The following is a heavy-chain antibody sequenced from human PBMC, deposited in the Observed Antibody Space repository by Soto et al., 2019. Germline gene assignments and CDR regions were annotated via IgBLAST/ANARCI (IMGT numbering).Heavy chain of an antibody. Sequence: PGGSLRLSCAASGFTFSSYEMNWVRQAPGKGLEWVSYISSSGSTIYYADSVKGRFTISRDNAKNSLYLQMNSLRAEDTAVYYCAQLELPGYYYYGMDVWGQGTTVTVSS. V-gene: IGHV3-48*03. CDR3: AQLELPGYYYYGMDV. D-gene: IGHD1-7*01. CDR2: ISSSGSTI. J-gene: IGHJ6*02. CDR1: GFTFSSYE.